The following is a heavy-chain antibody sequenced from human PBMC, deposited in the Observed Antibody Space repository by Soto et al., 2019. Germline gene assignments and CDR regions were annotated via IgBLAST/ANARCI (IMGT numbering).Heavy chain of an antibody. V-gene: IGHV3-64D*06. CDR2: IRGNGDPP. CDR1: GFTFSSYA. CDR3: VKSRGGNNFDFFD. J-gene: IGHJ4*02. Sequence: RRLSCSASGFTFSSYAMHWVRQAPGKGLEYVSGIRGNGDPPFYADSVKGRSIISRDNSKNTLFLQMSSLSADDTAVYYCVKSRGGNNFDFFDWGQGALVTVSS. D-gene: IGHD5-12*01.